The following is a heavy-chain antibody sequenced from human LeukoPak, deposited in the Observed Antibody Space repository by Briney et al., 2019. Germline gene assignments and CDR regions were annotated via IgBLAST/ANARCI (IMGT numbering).Heavy chain of an antibody. CDR1: GFTFSSYG. J-gene: IGHJ4*02. V-gene: IGHV3-30*18. CDR2: ISYDGSNK. D-gene: IGHD3-10*01. Sequence: GGSLRLSCAAPGFTFSSYGMHWVRQAPGKGLEWVAVISYDGSNKYYADSVKGRFTISRDNSKNTLYLQMNSLRAEDTAVYYCAKDYAEDTMVRGVMGGYWGQGTLVTVSS. CDR3: AKDYAEDTMVRGVMGGY.